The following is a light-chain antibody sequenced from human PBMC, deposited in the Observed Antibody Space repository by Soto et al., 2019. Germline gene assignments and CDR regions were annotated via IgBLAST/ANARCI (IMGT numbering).Light chain of an antibody. J-gene: IGLJ1*01. Sequence: QSALAQPASVSGSPGQSITISCTGTSXDVENYRLISWYQHHPGKVPKVVIFEATKRPSGVSTRFSGSKSGNTASLTISGLQAEDEADYYCSSYTDTNTYVVGSGTKLTVL. CDR3: SSYTDTNTYV. V-gene: IGLV2-23*01. CDR1: SXDVENYRL. CDR2: EAT.